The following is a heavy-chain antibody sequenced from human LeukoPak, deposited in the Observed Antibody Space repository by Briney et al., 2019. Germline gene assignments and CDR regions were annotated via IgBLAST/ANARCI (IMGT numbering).Heavy chain of an antibody. J-gene: IGHJ5*02. Sequence: SVKVSCKASGGTXSSYAISWVRQAPGQGLEWMGRIIPILGIANYAQKFQGRVTITADKSTSTAYMELSSLRSEDTAVYYCARDRESVGYCSSTSCFIPGWFDPWGQGTLVTVSS. V-gene: IGHV1-69*04. D-gene: IGHD2-2*01. CDR1: GGTXSSYA. CDR3: ARDRESVGYCSSTSCFIPGWFDP. CDR2: IIPILGIA.